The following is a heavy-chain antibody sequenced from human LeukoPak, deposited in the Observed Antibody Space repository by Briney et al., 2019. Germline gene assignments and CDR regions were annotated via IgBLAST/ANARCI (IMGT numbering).Heavy chain of an antibody. V-gene: IGHV3-20*04. D-gene: IGHD3-3*01. CDR1: GFTFDDYG. CDR3: ARHSNYDFWSGYYRDYMDV. J-gene: IGHJ6*03. Sequence: GGSLRLSCAASGFTFDDYGMSWVRQAPGKGLEWVSGINWDGGSTGYADSVKGRFTISRDNAKNSLYLQMSSLRAEDTALYYCARHSNYDFWSGYYRDYMDVWGKGTTVTVSS. CDR2: INWDGGST.